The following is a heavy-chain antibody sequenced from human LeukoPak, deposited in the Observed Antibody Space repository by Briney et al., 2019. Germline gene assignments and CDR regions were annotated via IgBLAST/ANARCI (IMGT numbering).Heavy chain of an antibody. CDR2: INPSGGST. J-gene: IGHJ6*02. CDR1: GYTFTSYY. CDR3: ARDLHEVRTGYYYYGMDV. Sequence: ASVKVSCKASGYTFTSYYMHWVRQAPGQGLEWMGIINPSGGSTSYAQKFQGRVTMTRDTSTSTVCMELSSLRSEDTAVYYCARDLHEVRTGYYYYGMDVWDQGTTVTVSS. D-gene: IGHD3-10*01. V-gene: IGHV1-46*01.